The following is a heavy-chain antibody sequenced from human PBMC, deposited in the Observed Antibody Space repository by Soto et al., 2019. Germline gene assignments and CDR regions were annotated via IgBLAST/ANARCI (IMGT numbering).Heavy chain of an antibody. V-gene: IGHV4-39*02. Sequence: SETLSLTCTVSGGSISSSSYYWGWIRQPPGKGLEWIGSIYYSGSTYYNPSLKSRVTISVNTSKNHFSLKLSSVTAADTAVYYCAGGTGDFDYWGQGTLVTVSS. J-gene: IGHJ4*02. CDR2: IYYSGST. CDR3: AGGTGDFDY. CDR1: GGSISSSSYY. D-gene: IGHD2-8*02.